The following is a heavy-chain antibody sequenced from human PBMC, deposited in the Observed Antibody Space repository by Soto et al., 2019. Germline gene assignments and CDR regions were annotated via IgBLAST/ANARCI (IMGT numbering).Heavy chain of an antibody. D-gene: IGHD2-21*01. J-gene: IGHJ4*02. CDR1: GFTFSISW. CDR3: AAGFPPDF. Sequence: EVHLVESGGGLVQPGGSLTLSCAASGFTFSISWMNWVRQAPGKGLEWVANIKGDGSEKYYVDSVKGRFTISRENAKNSLYLQMNSLRAEDTAVYYCAAGFPPDFWGQGTLVTVSS. V-gene: IGHV3-7*01. CDR2: IKGDGSEK.